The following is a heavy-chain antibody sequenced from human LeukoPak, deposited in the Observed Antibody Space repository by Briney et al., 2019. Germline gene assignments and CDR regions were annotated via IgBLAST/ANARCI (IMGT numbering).Heavy chain of an antibody. CDR1: GFTFSSYA. Sequence: QPGRPLRLSCAASGFTFSSYAMHWVRQAPGKGLEWVAVISYDGSNKYYADSVKGRFTISRDNSKNTLYLQMNSLRAEDTAMLVPAAIFSIAGFEYWGQGTLVTVSS. J-gene: IGHJ4*02. V-gene: IGHV3-30-3*01. CDR2: ISYDGSNK. CDR3: AAIFSIAGFEY. D-gene: IGHD2-2*02.